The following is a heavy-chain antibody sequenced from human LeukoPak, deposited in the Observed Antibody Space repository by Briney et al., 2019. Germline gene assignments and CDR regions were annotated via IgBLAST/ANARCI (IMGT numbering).Heavy chain of an antibody. CDR2: INHSGST. J-gene: IGHJ4*02. CDR3: ARVVTIAVAGTSGVNIDY. D-gene: IGHD6-19*01. Sequence: SETLSLTCAVYGGSFSGYYWSWIRQPPGKGLEWIGEINHSGSTNYNPSLKSRVTISVDTSKNQFSLKLSSVTAADTAVYYCARVVTIAVAGTSGVNIDYWGQGTLVAVSS. V-gene: IGHV4-34*01. CDR1: GGSFSGYY.